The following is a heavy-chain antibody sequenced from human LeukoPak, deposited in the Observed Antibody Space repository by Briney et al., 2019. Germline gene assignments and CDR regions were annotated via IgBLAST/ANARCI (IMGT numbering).Heavy chain of an antibody. D-gene: IGHD6-19*01. CDR2: INHSGST. V-gene: IGHV4-34*01. CDR3: ARHSVIAVAGRYYYYYYMDV. CDR1: GLTISNNW. Sequence: SCADSGLTISNNWMSWVRQPPGKGLEWIGEINHSGSTNYNPSLKSRVTISVDTSKNQFSLKLSSVTAADTAVYYCARHSVIAVAGRYYYYYYMDVWGKGTTVTISS. J-gene: IGHJ6*03.